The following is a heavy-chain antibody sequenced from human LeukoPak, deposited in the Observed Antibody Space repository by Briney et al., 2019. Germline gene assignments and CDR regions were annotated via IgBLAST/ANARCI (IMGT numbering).Heavy chain of an antibody. D-gene: IGHD6-13*01. CDR3: AKSRLGIGYGSTWYPGDY. J-gene: IGHJ4*02. Sequence: GGSLRLSCAASGFTFSSYAMSCVRQAPGKGLEWVSAISDSGGSTYYAGSVKGRFTISRDNSKNTLFLQMNSLRAEDTAVYYCAKSRLGIGYGSTWYPGDYWGQGTLVTVSS. CDR1: GFTFSSYA. V-gene: IGHV3-23*01. CDR2: ISDSGGST.